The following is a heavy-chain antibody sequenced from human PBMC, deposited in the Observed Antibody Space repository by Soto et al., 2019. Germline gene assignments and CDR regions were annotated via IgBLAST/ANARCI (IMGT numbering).Heavy chain of an antibody. CDR2: ISGSGGST. V-gene: IGHV3-23*01. CDR1: GFTFSSYA. D-gene: IGHD3-9*01. J-gene: IGHJ6*02. CDR3: ATPIITIAAYYYYGMDV. Sequence: EVQLLESGGGLVQPGGSLRLSCAASGFTFSSYAMSWVRQAPGKGLERVSAISGSGGSTYYADSVKGLFTISRDNSKNTLYLQMDRLRAEDTAVYYCATPIITIAAYYYYGMDVWGQGTTVTVSS.